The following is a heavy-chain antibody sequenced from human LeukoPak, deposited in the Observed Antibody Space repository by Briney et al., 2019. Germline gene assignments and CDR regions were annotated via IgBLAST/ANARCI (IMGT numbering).Heavy chain of an antibody. Sequence: ASVTVSCTASGYTFTSYAMHWVRQAPGQRLEWMGWINAGSGNTKCSQNFQGRVTISRDTSASTAYMELSSLTSEDTAVYYCARDSGEYYFDYWGQGTLVTVSS. D-gene: IGHD2-15*01. V-gene: IGHV1-3*01. J-gene: IGHJ4*02. CDR3: ARDSGEYYFDY. CDR2: INAGSGNT. CDR1: GYTFTSYA.